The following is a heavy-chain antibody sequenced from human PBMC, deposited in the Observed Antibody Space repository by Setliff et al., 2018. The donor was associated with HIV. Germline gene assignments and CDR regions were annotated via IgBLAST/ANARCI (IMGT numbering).Heavy chain of an antibody. CDR3: ARELQWSRDSGREEDY. V-gene: IGHV3-30*04. D-gene: IGHD1-26*01. Sequence: GSLRLSCEASESTFYAMHWVRQAPGKGLEWLAVISYDGTSKYYADSVKGRFTISRDNAKNSLYMQMNSLRAEDTAVYYCARELQWSRDSGREEDYWGQGTLVTVSS. J-gene: IGHJ4*02. CDR1: ESTFYA. CDR2: ISYDGTSK.